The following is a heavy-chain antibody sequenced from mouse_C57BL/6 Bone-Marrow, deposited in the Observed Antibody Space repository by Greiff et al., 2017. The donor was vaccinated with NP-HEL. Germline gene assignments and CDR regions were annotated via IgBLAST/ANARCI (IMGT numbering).Heavy chain of an antibody. J-gene: IGHJ3*01. Sequence: EVKLVESGGGLVKPGGSLKLSCAASGFTFSDYGMHWVRQAPEKGLEWVAYISSGSSTIYYADTVKGRFTLSRDTAKNTLFLQMTSLRSEDTARYYCERSQLRLWFAYWGQGTLVTVSA. V-gene: IGHV5-17*01. CDR1: GFTFSDYG. CDR2: ISSGSSTI. D-gene: IGHD3-2*02. CDR3: ERSQLRLWFAY.